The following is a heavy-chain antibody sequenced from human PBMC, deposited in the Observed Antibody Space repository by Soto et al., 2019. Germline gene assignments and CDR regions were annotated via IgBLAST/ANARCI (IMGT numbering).Heavy chain of an antibody. V-gene: IGHV2-5*02. D-gene: IGHD3-10*01. Sequence: QITLKESGPTLVKPTQTLTLTCTFSGFSLSTSGVGMGYIRQPPGKALEWLAFIYWDDDKRYSPSRKSRLTITNNSSKSQVVLTLTNMDTVVSATYYCAHSRLIRGAGPFDYWGQGTLVTVSS. CDR3: AHSRLIRGAGPFDY. CDR1: GFSLSTSGVG. J-gene: IGHJ4*02. CDR2: IYWDDDK.